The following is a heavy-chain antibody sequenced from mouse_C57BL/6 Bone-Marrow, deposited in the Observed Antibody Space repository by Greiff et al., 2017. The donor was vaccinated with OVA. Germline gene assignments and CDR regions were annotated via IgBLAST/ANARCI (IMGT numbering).Heavy chain of an antibody. J-gene: IGHJ3*01. CDR3: ATGSSPFAY. V-gene: IGHV3-6*01. Sequence: VQLQQSGPGLVKPSQSLSLTCSVTGYSITSGYYWNWIRQFPGNKLEWMGYISYDGSNNYNPSLKNRISITRDTSKNQFFLKLNSVTTEDTATYYCATGSSPFAYWGQGTLVTVSA. CDR1: GYSITSGYY. CDR2: ISYDGSN. D-gene: IGHD1-1*01.